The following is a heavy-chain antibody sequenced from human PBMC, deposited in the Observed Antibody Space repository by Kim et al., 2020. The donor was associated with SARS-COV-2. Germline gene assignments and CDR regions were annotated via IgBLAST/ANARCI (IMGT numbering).Heavy chain of an antibody. J-gene: IGHJ2*01. CDR2: IYTSGST. CDR1: GGSISSGSYY. Sequence: SETLSLTCTVSGGSISSGSYYWSWIRQPAGKGLEWIGRIYTSGSTNYNPSLKSRVTISVDTSKNQFSLKLSSVTAADTAVYYCARVGGFYYDSSGYYYDRYWYFDLWGRGTLVTVSS. V-gene: IGHV4-61*02. D-gene: IGHD3-22*01. CDR3: ARVGGFYYDSSGYYYDRYWYFDL.